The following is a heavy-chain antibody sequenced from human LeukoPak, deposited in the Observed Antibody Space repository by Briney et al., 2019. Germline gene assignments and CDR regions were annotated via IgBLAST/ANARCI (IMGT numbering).Heavy chain of an antibody. Sequence: GGSLRLSCAASGFTFSSYAMSWVRQAPGKGLEWVSTISDNGGSTYYADSVTGRFTISKDNSKNTLYLQMNSLRAEDTAIYYCAKTIVIPIALGVFDYWGQGTLVTVSS. CDR1: GFTFSSYA. CDR3: AKTIVIPIALGVFDY. D-gene: IGHD3-16*02. J-gene: IGHJ4*02. V-gene: IGHV3-23*01. CDR2: ISDNGGST.